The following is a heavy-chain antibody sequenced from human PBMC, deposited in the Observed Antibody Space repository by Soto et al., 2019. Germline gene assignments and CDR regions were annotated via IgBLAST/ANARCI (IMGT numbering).Heavy chain of an antibody. CDR2: IDYSGST. CDR1: GGSISSRYY. J-gene: IGHJ4*02. V-gene: IGHV4-39*01. CDR3: ARHIPAVTGYIGGHFDY. Sequence: QLQLQESGPGLVKPSETLSLTCTVSGGSISSRYYWGWIRQAPGKGLEWIGSIDYSGSTYYKPSLKSRATKSVDTSRNKFSLRLSSVTAADTAVYYCARHIPAVTGYIGGHFDYWGQGTLVTVSS. D-gene: IGHD3-9*01.